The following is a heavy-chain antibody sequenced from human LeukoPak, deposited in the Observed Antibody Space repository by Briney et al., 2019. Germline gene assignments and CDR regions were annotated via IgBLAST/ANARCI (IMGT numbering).Heavy chain of an antibody. CDR1: GFTFSDYY. CDR2: ISSSGSTI. D-gene: IGHD3-10*01. J-gene: IGHJ4*02. CDR3: AREAQIITMVRGYFDY. V-gene: IGHV3-11*04. Sequence: GGSPRLSCAASGFTFSDYYMSWIRQAPGKGLEWVSYISSSGSTIYYADSVKGRFTISRDNAKNSLYLQMNSLRAEDTAVYYCAREAQIITMVRGYFDYWGQGTLVTVSS.